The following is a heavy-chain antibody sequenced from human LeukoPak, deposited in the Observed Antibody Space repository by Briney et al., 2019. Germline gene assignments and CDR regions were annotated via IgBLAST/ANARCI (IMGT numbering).Heavy chain of an antibody. CDR1: GGTFSSYA. CDR2: MNPNSGNT. CDR3: ARGTLRDDAFDI. J-gene: IGHJ3*02. V-gene: IGHV1-8*03. D-gene: IGHD3-10*01. Sequence: ASVKVSCKASGGTFSSYAINWVRQATGQGLEWMGWMNPNSGNTGYAQKFQGRVTITRNTSISTAYMELSSLRSEDTAVYYCARGTLRDDAFDIWGQGTMVTVSS.